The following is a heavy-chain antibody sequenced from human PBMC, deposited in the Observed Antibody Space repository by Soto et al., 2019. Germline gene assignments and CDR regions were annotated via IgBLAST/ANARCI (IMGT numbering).Heavy chain of an antibody. D-gene: IGHD3-22*01. V-gene: IGHV4-59*01. CDR3: ARDFSYYDSSGYYHGTPYGLDV. CDR1: GDSINNYY. Sequence: PSETLSLNCIVSGDSINNYYWGWIRQSPGKGLEWLGYILYNGITHYNPSLKSRATMSVDTSKNQFSLKVRSVTAADTGVYYCARDFSYYDSSGYYHGTPYGLDVWGQGTTVTVSS. CDR2: ILYNGIT. J-gene: IGHJ6*02.